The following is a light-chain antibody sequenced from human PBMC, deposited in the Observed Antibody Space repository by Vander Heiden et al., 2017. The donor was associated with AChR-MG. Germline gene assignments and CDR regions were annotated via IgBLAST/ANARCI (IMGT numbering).Light chain of an antibody. V-gene: IGLV2-11*01. J-gene: IGLJ1*01. Sequence: QSALHPPRSVSRSPGQSVTISGTGTSSEGGGDNYCSWYQQHPGKAPKLISYDVSKRPAGVPDRCSGSKSGNTASLTISGLQAEDEAYYYCCAYAGSYTEVFGTGTKVTVL. CDR3: CAYAGSYTEV. CDR1: SSEGGGDNY. CDR2: DVS.